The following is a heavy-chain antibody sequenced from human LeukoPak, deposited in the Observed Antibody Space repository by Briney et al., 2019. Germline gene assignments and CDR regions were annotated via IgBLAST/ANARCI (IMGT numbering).Heavy chain of an antibody. Sequence: GGSLRLSCAASGFTFSSYAMSWVRQAPGKGLEWVSAISGSGGSTYYADSVKGRFTISRDNSKNTLYLQMNSLRAEDTAVYYCAGHCSSTSCYSRGDAFDIWGQGTMVTVSS. CDR1: GFTFSSYA. V-gene: IGHV3-23*01. CDR2: ISGSGGST. CDR3: AGHCSSTSCYSRGDAFDI. J-gene: IGHJ3*02. D-gene: IGHD2-2*01.